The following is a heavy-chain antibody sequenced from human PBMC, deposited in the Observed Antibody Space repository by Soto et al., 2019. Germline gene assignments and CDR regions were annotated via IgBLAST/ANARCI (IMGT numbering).Heavy chain of an antibody. CDR1: GGSISSSSYY. J-gene: IGHJ5*02. CDR3: ARTYSSGYGDWFDP. CDR2: IYYSGST. D-gene: IGHD3-22*01. Sequence: PSETLSLTCTVSGGSISSSSYYWGWIRQPPGKGLEWIGSIYYSGSTYYNPSLKSRVTISIDTSKNQFSLRLSSVTAADTAVYYCARTYSSGYGDWFDPWGQGTLVTVS. V-gene: IGHV4-39*01.